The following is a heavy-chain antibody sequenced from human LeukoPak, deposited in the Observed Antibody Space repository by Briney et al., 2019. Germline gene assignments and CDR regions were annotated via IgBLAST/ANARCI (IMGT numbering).Heavy chain of an antibody. CDR2: ISSSSSYI. V-gene: IGHV3-21*01. D-gene: IGHD6-13*01. Sequence: GGSLRLSCAASGLTFSSYSMNWVRQAPGKGLEWVSSISSSSSYIYYADSVKGRFTISRDNAKNSLYLQMNSLRAEDTAVYYCARGPGIAAAGTHWFDPWGQGTLVTVSS. J-gene: IGHJ5*02. CDR1: GLTFSSYS. CDR3: ARGPGIAAAGTHWFDP.